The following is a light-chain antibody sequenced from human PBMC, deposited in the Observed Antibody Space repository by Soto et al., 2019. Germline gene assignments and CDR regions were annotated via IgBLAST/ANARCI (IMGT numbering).Light chain of an antibody. V-gene: IGLV1-40*01. CDR3: QSYDSSLSGVV. CDR2: GNI. Sequence: QSVLTQPPSVSGAPGQRVTISCTGSSSNIGAGYDVHWYQQLPGTAPKLLMYGNINRPSGVPDRFSGSKSGTSASLAITGLQAEDEADYYCQSYDSSLSGVVFDGGTKLTVL. J-gene: IGLJ2*01. CDR1: SSNIGAGYD.